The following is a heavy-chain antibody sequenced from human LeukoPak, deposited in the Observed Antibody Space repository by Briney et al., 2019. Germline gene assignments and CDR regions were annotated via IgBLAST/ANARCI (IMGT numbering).Heavy chain of an antibody. Sequence: GGSLRLSCAASGFTFDDYAMHWVRQAPGKGLEWVSGISWNSGSIGYADSVKGRFTISRDNAKNSLYLQMNSLRAEDTALYYCAAAGCSSTSCYENHAWWFDPWGQGTLVTVSS. D-gene: IGHD2-2*01. CDR2: ISWNSGSI. CDR1: GFTFDDYA. J-gene: IGHJ5*02. V-gene: IGHV3-9*01. CDR3: AAAGCSSTSCYENHAWWFDP.